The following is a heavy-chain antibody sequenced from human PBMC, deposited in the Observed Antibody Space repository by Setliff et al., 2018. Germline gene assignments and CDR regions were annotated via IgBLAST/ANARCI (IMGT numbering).Heavy chain of an antibody. D-gene: IGHD2-15*01. J-gene: IGHJ3*02. CDR1: GDSISSSSYY. CDR3: ARLPGYCNGGNCYGYYTFDI. CDR2: INYSGIT. V-gene: IGHV4-39*01. Sequence: LSLTCSVSGDSISSSSYYWGWIRQPPGKGLGWIGSINYSGITYYSPSLKSRVIVSVDTSKNQFSLKLSSVTAADTAVYYCARLPGYCNGGNCYGYYTFDIWGQGTMVTVSS.